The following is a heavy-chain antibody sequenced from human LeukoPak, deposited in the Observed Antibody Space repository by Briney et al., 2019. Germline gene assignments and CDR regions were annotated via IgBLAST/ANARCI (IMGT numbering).Heavy chain of an antibody. V-gene: IGHV1-69*13. CDR2: IVPIFGTA. J-gene: IGHJ3*02. CDR3: ARGVDIVGATPGPPHDAFDI. Sequence: ASVKVSCKASGGTFSSYAISWVRQTPGQGLEWMGGIVPIFGTANYAQKFQGRVTITADESTSTAYMELSSLRSEDTAVYYCARGVDIVGATPGPPHDAFDIWGQGTMVTVSS. D-gene: IGHD1-26*01. CDR1: GGTFSSYA.